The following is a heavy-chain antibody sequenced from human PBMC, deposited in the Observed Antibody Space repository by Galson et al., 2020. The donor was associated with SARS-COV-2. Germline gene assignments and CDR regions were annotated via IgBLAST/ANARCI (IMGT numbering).Heavy chain of an antibody. J-gene: IGHJ4*02. CDR2: IYYSGST. CDR3: ARGWVGLLWFGESPAPYFDY. D-gene: IGHD3-10*01. Sequence: SETLSLTCTVSGGSISSGDYYWSWIRQPPGKGLEWIGYIYYSGSTYYNPSLKSRVTISVDTSKNQFSLKLSSVTAADTAVYYCARGWVGLLWFGESPAPYFDYWGQGTLVTVSS. CDR1: GGSISSGDYY. V-gene: IGHV4-30-4*01.